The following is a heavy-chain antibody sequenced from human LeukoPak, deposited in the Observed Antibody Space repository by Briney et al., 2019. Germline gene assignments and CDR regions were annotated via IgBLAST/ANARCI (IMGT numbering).Heavy chain of an antibody. D-gene: IGHD2-2*01. V-gene: IGHV4-59*12. Sequence: KASETLSLTCTVSGGSINSFYWSWIRQSPGKGLEWIGYISFSGSATYNPSLKSRVTISVDKSKNQFSLKLSSVTAADTAVYYCARVYIVVVPAATEGYYYGMDVWGQGTTVTVSS. CDR2: ISFSGSA. CDR3: ARVYIVVVPAATEGYYYGMDV. CDR1: GGSINSFY. J-gene: IGHJ6*02.